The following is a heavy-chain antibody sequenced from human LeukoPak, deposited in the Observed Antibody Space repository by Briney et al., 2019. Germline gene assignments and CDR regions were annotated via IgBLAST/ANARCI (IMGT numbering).Heavy chain of an antibody. V-gene: IGHV3-30*18. J-gene: IGHJ4*02. CDR2: ISYDGSNK. CDR1: GFTFSSYG. D-gene: IGHD5-12*01. CDR3: AKESSGYDLYFDY. Sequence: GGSLRLSCAASGFTFSSYGMHWVRQAPGKGLEWVAVISYDGSNKYYADSVKGRFTISRDNSKNTLYLQMNNLRAEDTAVYYCAKESSGYDLYFDYWGQGTLVTVSS.